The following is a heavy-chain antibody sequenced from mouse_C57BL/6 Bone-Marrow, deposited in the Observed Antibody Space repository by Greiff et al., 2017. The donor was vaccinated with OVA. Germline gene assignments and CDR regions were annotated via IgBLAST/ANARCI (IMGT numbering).Heavy chain of an antibody. CDR2: IWGVGST. V-gene: IGHV2-6*01. Sequence: VQRVESGPGLVAPSQSLSITCTVSGFSLTSYGVDWVRQSPGKGLEWLGVIWGVGSTNYNSALKSRLSISKDNSKSQVFLKMNSLQTDDTAMYYCASRAYGSSYNYAMDYWGQGTSVTVSS. CDR3: ASRAYGSSYNYAMDY. CDR1: GFSLTSYG. D-gene: IGHD1-1*01. J-gene: IGHJ4*01.